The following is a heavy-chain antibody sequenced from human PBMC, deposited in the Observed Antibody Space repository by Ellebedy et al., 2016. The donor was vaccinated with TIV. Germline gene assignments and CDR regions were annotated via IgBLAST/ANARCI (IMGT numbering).Heavy chain of an antibody. J-gene: IGHJ4*02. CDR3: TRDMVQGMVARYLWFDY. D-gene: IGHD5-12*01. CDR2: ISPYTGDT. V-gene: IGHV1-18*01. CDR1: GYTFKSHG. Sequence: ASVKVSCKASGYTFKSHGISWVRQVPGQRPEWMGWISPYTGDTDYARAYQGRVSMITDTSTITAYMELTNLRYDDTAVYYCTRDMVQGMVARYLWFDYWGQGTLVTVSS.